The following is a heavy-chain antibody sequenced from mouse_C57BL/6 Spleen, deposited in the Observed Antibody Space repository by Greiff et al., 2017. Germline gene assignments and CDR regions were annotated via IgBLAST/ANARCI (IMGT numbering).Heavy chain of an antibody. D-gene: IGHD2-4*01. CDR3: ARRDDFDWYFDV. CDR1: GFTFSDYY. Sequence: DVKLVESGGGLVQPGGSLKLSCAASGFTFSDYYMYWVRQTPEKRLEWVAYISNGGGSTYYPDTVKGRFTITRDNAKNTLYLQMSRLKSEDTAMYYCARRDDFDWYFDVWGTGTPVTVSS. V-gene: IGHV5-12*01. J-gene: IGHJ1*03. CDR2: ISNGGGST.